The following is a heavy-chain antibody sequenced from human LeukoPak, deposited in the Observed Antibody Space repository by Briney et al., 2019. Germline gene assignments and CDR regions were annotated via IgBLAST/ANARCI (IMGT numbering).Heavy chain of an antibody. J-gene: IGHJ4*02. CDR3: ARVLYDTRTFDY. Sequence: SETLSLTCDVSGYSISSGYYWAWIRQTPGKGLQYIGMIYSTGDAYYSPSLKSRVTMSVYTSKNQFSLQLTPVTGADTAIYYCARVLYDTRTFDYWGQGTLVTVSS. CDR1: GYSISSGYY. V-gene: IGHV4-38-2*01. CDR2: IYSTGDA. D-gene: IGHD3-22*01.